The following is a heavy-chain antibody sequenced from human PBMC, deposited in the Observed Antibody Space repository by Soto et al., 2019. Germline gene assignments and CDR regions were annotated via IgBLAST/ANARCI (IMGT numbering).Heavy chain of an antibody. Sequence: EVQLLESGGGLVQPGGSLRLSCAASGFTFINYAMSWVRQAPGKGLEWVSTIGGGDGSTYYEDFVKGRFTISRDNSNRELYLQMNSLRVSDTAIYYCAKGILVKPPGTRTFDIWGQGTMVIVSS. CDR1: GFTFINYA. D-gene: IGHD6-13*01. V-gene: IGHV3-23*01. CDR2: IGGGDGST. J-gene: IGHJ3*02. CDR3: AKGILVKPPGTRTFDI.